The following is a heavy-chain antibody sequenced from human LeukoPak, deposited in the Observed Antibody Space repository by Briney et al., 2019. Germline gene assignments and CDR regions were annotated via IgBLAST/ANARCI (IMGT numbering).Heavy chain of an antibody. V-gene: IGHV3-23*01. CDR3: AKAYYDSSGYYNYFDN. CDR2: ISGSGGST. CDR1: GFTFSNYA. J-gene: IGHJ4*02. Sequence: PGGSLRLSCAASGFTFSNYALSWVRQAPGKGLEWVSSISGSGGSTLYADSVKGRFTISRDNSKNTLYLQMNSLRAEDTAVYYCAKAYYDSSGYYNYFDNWGQGTLVTVSS. D-gene: IGHD3-22*01.